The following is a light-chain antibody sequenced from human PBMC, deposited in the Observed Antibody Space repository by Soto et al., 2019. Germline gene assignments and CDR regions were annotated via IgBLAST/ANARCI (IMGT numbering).Light chain of an antibody. CDR2: EVS. V-gene: IGLV2-8*01. J-gene: IGLJ3*02. CDR3: SSYAGSKGV. Sequence: QSVLTQPPSASGSPGQSVTISCTGTSSDVGGYNYVSWYQQHPGTAPKLVIYEVSKRPSGVPDRFSGSKSGNTASLTVSGLQAEDEAHYYCSSYAGSKGVFGGGTKLTVL. CDR1: SSDVGGYNY.